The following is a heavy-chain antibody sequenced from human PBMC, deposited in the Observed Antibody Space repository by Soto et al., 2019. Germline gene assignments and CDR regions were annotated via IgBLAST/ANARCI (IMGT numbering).Heavy chain of an antibody. D-gene: IGHD5-18*01. J-gene: IGHJ4*02. CDR2: IYPGDSDT. CDR3: ARQGYSYGHTYYFDY. Sequence: GESLKISCNGSGYSFTSYWIGWVRQMPGKGLEWMGIIYPGDSDTRYSPSFQGQVTISADKSISTAYLQWSSLKALDTAMYYCARQGYSYGHTYYFDYWGQGTLVTVSS. V-gene: IGHV5-51*01. CDR1: GYSFTSYW.